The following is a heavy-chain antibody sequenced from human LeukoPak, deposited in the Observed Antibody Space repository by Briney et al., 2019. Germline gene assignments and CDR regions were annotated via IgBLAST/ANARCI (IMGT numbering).Heavy chain of an antibody. Sequence: GGSLRLSCAASGFIFNNYGLIWVRQAPGKGLEWVSAISNDGGGAQYADFVEGRFTISRDNSKNTLFLQMSSLRAEDTALYYCAKGSSGYFADLWGQGTLVTVSS. CDR3: AKGSSGYFADL. CDR1: GFIFNNYG. D-gene: IGHD3-22*01. CDR2: ISNDGGGA. J-gene: IGHJ5*02. V-gene: IGHV3-23*01.